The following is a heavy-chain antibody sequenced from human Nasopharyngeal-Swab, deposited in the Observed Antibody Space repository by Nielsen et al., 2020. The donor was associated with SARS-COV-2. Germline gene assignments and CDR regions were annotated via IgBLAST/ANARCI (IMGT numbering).Heavy chain of an antibody. CDR1: GGSISSYY. V-gene: IGHV4-59*08. D-gene: IGHD5-18*01. CDR2: IYYSGST. CDR3: ARQDTAMGYYLDY. Sequence: SETLSLTCTVSGGSISSYYWSWIRQPPGKGLEWIGYIYYSGSTNYNPSLKSRVTISVDTSKNQFSLKLSSVTAADTAVYYCARQDTAMGYYLDYWGQGTLVTVSS. J-gene: IGHJ4*02.